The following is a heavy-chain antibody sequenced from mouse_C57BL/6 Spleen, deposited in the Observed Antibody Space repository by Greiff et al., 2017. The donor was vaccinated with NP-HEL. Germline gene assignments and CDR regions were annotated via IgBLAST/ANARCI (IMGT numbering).Heavy chain of an antibody. CDR3: AKRDSSGYYYAMDY. CDR2: IRGGGST. D-gene: IGHD3-2*02. J-gene: IGHJ4*01. V-gene: IGHV2-9*01. CDR1: GFSLTSYG. Sequence: QVQLKESGPGLVAPSQSLSITCNVSGFSLTSYGVDWVRQPPGKGLEWLGVIRGGGSTNYNTALMSRLSISKDNSKSQVFIKMNSLQTDDTDMYYCAKRDSSGYYYAMDYWGQGTSVTVSS.